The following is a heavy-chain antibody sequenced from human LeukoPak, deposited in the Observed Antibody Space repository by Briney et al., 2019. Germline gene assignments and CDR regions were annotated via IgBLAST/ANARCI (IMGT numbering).Heavy chain of an antibody. CDR3: ARGVGGDRDY. J-gene: IGHJ4*02. CDR2: INPDESIT. Sequence: GGSLRLSCAASGFTFSSSWMHWVRQAPGKGLVWVSRINPDESITSHADSVKGRFTISRDNAKNTVYQQMNSLRAEDTAVYYCARGVGGDRDYWGQGTLVTVSS. CDR1: GFTFSSSW. V-gene: IGHV3-74*01. D-gene: IGHD2-21*02.